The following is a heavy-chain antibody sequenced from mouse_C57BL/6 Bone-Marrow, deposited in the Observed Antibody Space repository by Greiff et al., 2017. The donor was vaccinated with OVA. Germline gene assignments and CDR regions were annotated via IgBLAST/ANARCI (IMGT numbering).Heavy chain of an antibody. Sequence: VQLQQSGAELVRPGASVKLSCTASGFTITDDYMHWVKQRPEQGLEWIGWIDPENGDTEYASKFQGKATITADTSSNTAYLQLSSLTSEDTAVYYCTTWNSYFDVWGTGTTVTVSS. V-gene: IGHV14-4*01. J-gene: IGHJ1*03. CDR3: TTWNSYFDV. CDR1: GFTITDDY. CDR2: IDPENGDT.